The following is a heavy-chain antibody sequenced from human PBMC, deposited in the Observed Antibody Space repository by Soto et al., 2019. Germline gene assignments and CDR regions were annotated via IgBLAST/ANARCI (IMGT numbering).Heavy chain of an antibody. CDR1: GGSISSYY. V-gene: IGHV4-59*01. CDR3: ARSYYYDSSGDYSMYYFDY. D-gene: IGHD3-22*01. Sequence: SETLSLTCTVSGGSISSYYWSWIRQPPGKGLEWIGYIYYSGSTNYNPSLKSRVTISVDTSKNQFSLKLSSVTAADTAVYYCARSYYYDSSGDYSMYYFDYWGPGTMGTVSS. J-gene: IGHJ4*02. CDR2: IYYSGST.